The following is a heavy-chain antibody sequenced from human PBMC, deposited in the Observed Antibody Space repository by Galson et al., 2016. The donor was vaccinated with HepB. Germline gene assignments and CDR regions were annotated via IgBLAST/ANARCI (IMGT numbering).Heavy chain of an antibody. J-gene: IGHJ3*02. D-gene: IGHD2-21*02. CDR3: ARGLAVVVTALRGALDI. V-gene: IGHV3-30*03. CDR1: FTFSGYG. CDR2: VSYDGRNE. Sequence: FTFSGYGMHWVRQAPGKGLEWVAVVSYDGRNEYYADSVKGRFTISRDNSKNTLYLQLNSLKSDDTAVYYCARGLAVVVTALRGALDIWGQGTMVVVSS.